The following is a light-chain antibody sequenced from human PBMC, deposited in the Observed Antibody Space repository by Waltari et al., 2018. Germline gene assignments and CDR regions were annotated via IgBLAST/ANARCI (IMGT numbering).Light chain of an antibody. CDR2: DVA. CDR1: SSDVDGFNF. V-gene: IGLV2-14*03. Sequence: QSALTQPASMSGSPGQSITISCTGTSSDVDGFNFVSWYQQYPGKAPKLIIYDVANRPSGVSHRFSGSRSGNTASLTISWLQAEAEADYYCSSYTSVNTRFGGGTKLTVL. J-gene: IGLJ2*01. CDR3: SSYTSVNTR.